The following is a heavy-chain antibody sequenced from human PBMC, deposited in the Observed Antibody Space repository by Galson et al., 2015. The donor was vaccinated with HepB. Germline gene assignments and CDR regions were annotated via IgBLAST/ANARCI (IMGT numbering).Heavy chain of an antibody. D-gene: IGHD1-26*01. J-gene: IGHJ4*02. CDR1: GFAFSNHT. CDR3: ARGARSGIVGTTRTAFDH. V-gene: IGHV3-30-3*01. Sequence: SLRLSCAASGFAFSNHTLHWVHQAPGKGLEWVAVISKTGTDKYYRDSVRGRFSISRDNSKNTLYLQMNTLRPEDTSIYYCARGARSGIVGTTRTAFDHWGQGTLVTVSS. CDR2: ISKTGTDK.